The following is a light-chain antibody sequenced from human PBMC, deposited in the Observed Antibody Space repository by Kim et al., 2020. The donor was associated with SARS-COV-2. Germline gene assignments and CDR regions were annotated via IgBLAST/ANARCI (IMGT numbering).Light chain of an antibody. CDR3: QQYQTYWT. CDR2: MAS. V-gene: IGKV1-5*03. CDR1: QSISSW. J-gene: IGKJ1*01. Sequence: GDRATITCRASQSISSWLAWYQQKPGKAPKLLIYMASTLQSGVPSRFTGSGSGTEFTLTISSLQPDDFATYFCQQYQTYWTFGQGTKVDIK.